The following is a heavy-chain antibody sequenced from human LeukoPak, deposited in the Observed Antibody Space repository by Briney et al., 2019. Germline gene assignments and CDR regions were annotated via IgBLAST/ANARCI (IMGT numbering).Heavy chain of an antibody. CDR3: ARDGLYGDYQKLAKFDY. CDR1: GFTFSSYE. V-gene: IGHV3-48*03. Sequence: PGGSLRLSCAASGFTFSSYEMNWVRQAPGKGLEWVSYISSSGSTIYYADSVKGRFTISRDNAKNSLYLQMNSLRAGDTAVYYCARDGLYGDYQKLAKFDYWGQGTLVTVSS. CDR2: ISSSGSTI. J-gene: IGHJ4*02. D-gene: IGHD4-17*01.